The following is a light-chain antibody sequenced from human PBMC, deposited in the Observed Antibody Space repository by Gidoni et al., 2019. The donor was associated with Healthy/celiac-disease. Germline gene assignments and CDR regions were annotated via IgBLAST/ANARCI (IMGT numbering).Light chain of an antibody. CDR1: SSNIGSNY. V-gene: IGLV1-47*01. J-gene: IGLJ2*01. CDR2: RNN. Sequence: PGQRVTISCSGSSSNIGSNYVYWYQQLPGTAPKLLIYRNNQRPSGVPDRFSGSKSGTSASLAISGLRSEDEADYYCAAWDDSLSGLVVFGGGTKLTVL. CDR3: AAWDDSLSGLVV.